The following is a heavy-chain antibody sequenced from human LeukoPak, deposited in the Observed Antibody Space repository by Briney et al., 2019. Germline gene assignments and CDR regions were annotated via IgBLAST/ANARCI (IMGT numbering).Heavy chain of an antibody. CDR1: GYSISSGYY. CDR2: IYHSGST. Sequence: SETLSLTCTVSGYSISSGYYWGWIRPPPGKGLEWIGSIYHSGSTYYNPSLKSRVTISVDTSKNQFSLKLSSVTAADTAVYYCASIVGCDFWSGYTFDYWGQGTLVTVSS. J-gene: IGHJ4*02. D-gene: IGHD3-3*01. V-gene: IGHV4-38-2*02. CDR3: ASIVGCDFWSGYTFDY.